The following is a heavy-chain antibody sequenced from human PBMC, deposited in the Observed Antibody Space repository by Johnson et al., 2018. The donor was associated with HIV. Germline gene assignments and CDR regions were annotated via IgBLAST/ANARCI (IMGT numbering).Heavy chain of an antibody. J-gene: IGHJ3*02. D-gene: IGHD3-3*01. CDR2: INWNGGST. CDR1: GFTFDDYG. CDR3: ARDRARMCGVVIIRGEAAFDI. V-gene: IGHV3-20*04. Sequence: VQLVESGGGVVQPGGSLRLSCAASGFTFDDYGMSWVRQAPGKGLEWVSGINWNGGSTGYADSVKGRFTISRDNAKNSLYLQMNSLRAEDTSVYYCARDRARMCGVVIIRGEAAFDIWGQGTMVTVSS.